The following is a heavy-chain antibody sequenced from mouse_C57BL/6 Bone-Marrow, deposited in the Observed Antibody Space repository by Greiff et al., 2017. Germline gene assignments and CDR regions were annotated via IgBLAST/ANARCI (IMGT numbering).Heavy chain of an antibody. V-gene: IGHV1-81*01. Sequence: VQLQQSGAELARPGASVKLSCKASGYTFTSYGISWVKQRTGQGLAWIGEIYPRSGTTYYTEKFKGKATLTADKSSSTAYMELRSLTSEDSAVYFCARGYYYGSSHLDYWGQGTTLTDYS. D-gene: IGHD1-1*01. CDR2: IYPRSGTT. CDR3: ARGYYYGSSHLDY. CDR1: GYTFTSYG. J-gene: IGHJ2*01.